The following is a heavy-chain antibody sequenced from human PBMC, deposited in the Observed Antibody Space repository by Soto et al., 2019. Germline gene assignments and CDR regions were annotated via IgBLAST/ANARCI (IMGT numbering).Heavy chain of an antibody. V-gene: IGHV3-30*09. J-gene: IGHJ5*02. D-gene: IGHD4-4*01. CDR2: ISYDGSTI. Sequence: SLKISCAASGFTFSSHAMYWVRQAPGKGLEWVAIISYDGSTIFYGDSVKGRFAISRDNSKNTLYLHMSSLRPDDTAVYFCARHVASTVTTSDWFDPWGQGTLVTVSS. CDR1: GFTFSSHA. CDR3: ARHVASTVTTSDWFDP.